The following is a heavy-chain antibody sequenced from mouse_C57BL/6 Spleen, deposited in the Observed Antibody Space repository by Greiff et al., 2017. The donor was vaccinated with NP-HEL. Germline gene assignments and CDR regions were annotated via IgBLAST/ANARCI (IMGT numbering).Heavy chain of an antibody. D-gene: IGHD1-1*01. CDR2: IDPSDSYT. Sequence: VQLQQPGAELVMPGASVKLSCKASGYTFTSYWMHWVKQRPGQGLEWIGEIDPSDSYTNYNQKFKGKSTLTVDKSSSTAYMQLSSLTSEDSAVYYCAIYYYGSKFAYWGQGTLVTVSA. V-gene: IGHV1-69*01. J-gene: IGHJ3*01. CDR3: AIYYYGSKFAY. CDR1: GYTFTSYW.